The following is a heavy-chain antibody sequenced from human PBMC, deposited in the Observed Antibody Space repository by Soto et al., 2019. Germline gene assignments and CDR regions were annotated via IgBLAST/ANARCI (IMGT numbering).Heavy chain of an antibody. J-gene: IGHJ5*02. Sequence: GGSLRLSCEASGFTFNTYSMHWVRQPPGKGLEWLAAVWYDGTQKYYADSVKGRFIISRDNSKKTLYLEMNSLRAEDTAVYYCAKEIRPYGSGYYGNWFDPWGQGTLVTVS. CDR1: GFTFNTYS. CDR2: VWYDGTQK. CDR3: AKEIRPYGSGYYGNWFDP. V-gene: IGHV3-33*06. D-gene: IGHD3-22*01.